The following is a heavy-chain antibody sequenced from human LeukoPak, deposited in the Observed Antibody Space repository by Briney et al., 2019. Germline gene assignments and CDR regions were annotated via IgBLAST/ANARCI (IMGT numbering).Heavy chain of an antibody. V-gene: IGHV3-30*18. CDR1: GFTFSTYG. D-gene: IGHD3-3*02. CDR3: AKSFHFWSGPFDY. J-gene: IGHJ4*02. Sequence: PGGSLRLSCAASGFTFSTYGMHWVRQAPGKGLEWVAVMLYDGSSEYYADSVKGRFTISRDNSKNTLYLQMNSLRAEDTAVYYCAKSFHFWSGPFDYWGQGTLVTVSS. CDR2: MLYDGSSE.